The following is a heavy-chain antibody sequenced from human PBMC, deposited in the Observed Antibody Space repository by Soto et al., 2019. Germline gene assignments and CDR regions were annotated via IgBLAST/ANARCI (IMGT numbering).Heavy chain of an antibody. CDR1: GFTFSSYA. V-gene: IGHV3-23*01. Sequence: DVQLLESGGGLVQPGGSLRLSCAASGFTFSSYAMSWVRQAPGKGLEWVSAISGSGGSTYYADSVKGRFTISRDNSKNTLYLQTNSLRAEDTAVYYCAKGGIGLWFGELIDYWGQGTLVTVSS. CDR3: AKGGIGLWFGELIDY. J-gene: IGHJ4*02. CDR2: ISGSGGST. D-gene: IGHD3-10*01.